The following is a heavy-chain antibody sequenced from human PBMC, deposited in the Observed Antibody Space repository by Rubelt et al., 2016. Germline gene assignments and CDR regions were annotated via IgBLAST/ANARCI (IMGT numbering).Heavy chain of an antibody. Sequence: QVQLVQSGAEVKKPGASVKVSCKASGYTFSGYYIHWVRQAPGQGPEWMGWIDPNSGGTNYAQRFQGRVNMTGDTSISTAHKELSGLRSDDTAIYYCQGLAITVGSNWFDPWGQGTLVTVSS. V-gene: IGHV1-2*02. CDR1: GYTFSGYY. J-gene: IGHJ5*02. CDR2: IDPNSGGT. D-gene: IGHD1-14*01. CDR3: QGLAITVGSNWFDP.